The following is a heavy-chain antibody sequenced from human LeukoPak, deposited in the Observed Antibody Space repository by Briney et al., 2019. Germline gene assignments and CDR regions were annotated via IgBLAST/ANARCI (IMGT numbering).Heavy chain of an antibody. CDR3: ARVHTIFGVSDAFDI. J-gene: IGHJ3*02. V-gene: IGHV4-59*01. CDR1: GGSISNYY. D-gene: IGHD3-3*01. Sequence: SETLSLTCTVSGGSISNYYWSWIRQPPGKGLEWIGYIYYSGSTNYNPSLKSRVTISVDTSKNQFSLKLSSVTAADTAVYYCARVHTIFGVSDAFDIWGQGTMVTVSS. CDR2: IYYSGST.